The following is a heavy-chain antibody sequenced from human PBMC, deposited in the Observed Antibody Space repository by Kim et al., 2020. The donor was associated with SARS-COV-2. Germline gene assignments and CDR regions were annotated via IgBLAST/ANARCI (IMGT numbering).Heavy chain of an antibody. D-gene: IGHD5-18*01. J-gene: IGHJ4*02. CDR3: ACGYSHGWYYFDY. Sequence: GGSLRLSCAASGFTFSTYSMNWVRQAPGKGLEWLSWISSSGSTIYYADSVKGRLTISRDDARNSLYLQMNSLRDEDTAVYYCACGYSHGWYYFDYWGQGT. CDR1: GFTFSTYS. CDR2: ISSSGSTI. V-gene: IGHV3-48*02.